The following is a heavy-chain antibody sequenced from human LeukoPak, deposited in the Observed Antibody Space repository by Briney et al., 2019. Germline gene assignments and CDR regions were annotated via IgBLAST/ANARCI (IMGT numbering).Heavy chain of an antibody. D-gene: IGHD4-23*01. Sequence: PSETLSLTCTVAGGSISSYYWSWIQQPPGKGLEWIGYIYYSGSTNYNPSLKSRVTISVDTSKNQSSLKLSSVTAADTAVYYCARDPGLDYGGISNWFDPWGQGTLVTVSS. V-gene: IGHV4-59*01. CDR3: ARDPGLDYGGISNWFDP. J-gene: IGHJ5*02. CDR1: GGSISSYY. CDR2: IYYSGST.